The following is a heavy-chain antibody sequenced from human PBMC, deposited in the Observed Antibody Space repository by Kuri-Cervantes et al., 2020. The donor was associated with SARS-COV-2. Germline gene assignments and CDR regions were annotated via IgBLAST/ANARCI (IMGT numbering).Heavy chain of an antibody. CDR1: GFTFSSYW. J-gene: IGHJ4*02. CDR3: ARDRVYFDY. CDR2: ISSSGSTI. Sequence: SCAASGFTFSSYWMSWVRQAPGKGLEWVSYISSSGSTIYYADSVKGRFTISRDNAKNSLYLQMNSLRAEDTAVYYCARDRVYFDYWGQGTLVTVSS. V-gene: IGHV3-48*04.